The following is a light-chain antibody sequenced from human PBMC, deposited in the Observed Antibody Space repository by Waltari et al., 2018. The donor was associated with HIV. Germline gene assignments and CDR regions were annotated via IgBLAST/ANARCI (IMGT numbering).Light chain of an antibody. Sequence: QSALTQPASVSGSPGQSITISCTGTSSDVGTHNYVSWYQQYPGKAPKVMIYDVSYRPSGVSNRFSGSKSGNTASLTISGLLPEDEADYYCCSYTSSSTLVFGTGTKVTVL. CDR2: DVS. V-gene: IGLV2-14*03. CDR3: CSYTSSSTLV. J-gene: IGLJ1*01. CDR1: SSDVGTHNY.